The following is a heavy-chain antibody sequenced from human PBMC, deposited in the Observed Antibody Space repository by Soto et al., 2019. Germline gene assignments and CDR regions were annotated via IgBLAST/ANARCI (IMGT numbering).Heavy chain of an antibody. CDR3: ARGWTPIDY. V-gene: IGHV1-18*01. Sequence: QVQLVQSGAEVKKPGASVKVSCKASGYAFTNFSISWVRHAPGQGLEWMGWISAYNGNTNYAQKFQGRVTMTTDTSTSSAYMEVRSLRFDDTAVYYCARGWTPIDYWGQGTLVTVSS. D-gene: IGHD2-15*01. CDR1: GYAFTNFS. J-gene: IGHJ4*02. CDR2: ISAYNGNT.